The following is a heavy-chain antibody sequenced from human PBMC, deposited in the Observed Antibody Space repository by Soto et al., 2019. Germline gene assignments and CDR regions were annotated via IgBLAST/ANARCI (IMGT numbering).Heavy chain of an antibody. J-gene: IGHJ3*02. CDR2: INPSGGST. CDR3: ARENYYDSSGRFDAFDI. CDR1: GYTFTSYY. Sequence: ASVNVSCKASGYTFTSYYIHWVRQAPGQGLEWMGIINPSGGSTSYAQKFQGRVTMTRDTSTSTVYMELSSLRSEDTAVYYCARENYYDSSGRFDAFDIWGQGTMVTVSS. D-gene: IGHD3-22*01. V-gene: IGHV1-46*01.